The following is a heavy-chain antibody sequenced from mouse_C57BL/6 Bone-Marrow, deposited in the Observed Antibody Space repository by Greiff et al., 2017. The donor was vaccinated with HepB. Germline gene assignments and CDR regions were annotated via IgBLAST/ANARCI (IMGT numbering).Heavy chain of an antibody. CDR2: IYPSDSET. V-gene: IGHV1-61*01. D-gene: IGHD1-1*01. CDR1: GYTFTSYW. CDR3: ARTIYYGSSSYAMDY. J-gene: IGHJ4*01. Sequence: QVQLQQPGAELVRPGSSVKLSCKASGYTFTSYWMDWVKQRPGQGLEWIGNIYPSDSETHYNQKFKDKATLTVDKSSSTAYMQLSSLTSEDSAVYYCARTIYYGSSSYAMDYWGQGTSVTVSS.